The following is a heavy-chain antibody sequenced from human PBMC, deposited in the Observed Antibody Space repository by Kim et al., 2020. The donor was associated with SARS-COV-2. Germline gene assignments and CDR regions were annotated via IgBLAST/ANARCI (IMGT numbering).Heavy chain of an antibody. CDR1: GFTFGDYA. CDR2: IRSKTYGGAT. CDR3: TQRADDGWSLF. V-gene: IGHV3-49*04. Sequence: GGSRRLSCTTSGFTFGDYAMTWVRQAPGKGLDWVGFIRSKTYGGATEYAASVKGRFTISRDDSKGIAYLQMSSLKTEDTAVYYCTQRADDGWSLFWGQGTLVIVSS. D-gene: IGHD6-19*01. J-gene: IGHJ1*01.